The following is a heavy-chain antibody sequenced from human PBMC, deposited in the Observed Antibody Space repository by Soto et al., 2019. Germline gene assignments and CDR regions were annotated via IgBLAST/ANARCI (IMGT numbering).Heavy chain of an antibody. V-gene: IGHV4-59*01. CDR3: ARARLDSSGWYYFDY. CDR2: IYYSGST. Sequence: SETLSLTCTVSGGSISSYYWSWIRQPPGKGLEWIGYIYYSGSTNYNPSLKSRVTISVDTSKNQFSLKLSSVTAADTAVYYCARARLDSSGWYYFDYWGQGTLVTVSS. CDR1: GGSISSYY. D-gene: IGHD6-19*01. J-gene: IGHJ4*02.